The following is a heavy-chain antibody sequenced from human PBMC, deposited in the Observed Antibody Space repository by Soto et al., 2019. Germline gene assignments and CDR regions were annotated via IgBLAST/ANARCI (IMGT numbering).Heavy chain of an antibody. Sequence: GGSLRLSCAASGFTFSSYGMHWVRQAPGKGLEWVAVISYDGSNKYYADSVKGRFTISRDNSKNTLHLQMNSLRAEDTAVYYCAKDLDLVVVPVISGFGFDPWGQGTLVTVSS. CDR2: ISYDGSNK. J-gene: IGHJ5*02. CDR3: AKDLDLVVVPVISGFGFDP. D-gene: IGHD2-2*01. V-gene: IGHV3-30*18. CDR1: GFTFSSYG.